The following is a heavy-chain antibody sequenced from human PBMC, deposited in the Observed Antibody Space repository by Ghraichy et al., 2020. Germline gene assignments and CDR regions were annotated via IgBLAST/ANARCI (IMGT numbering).Heavy chain of an antibody. CDR3: TTDKASHTYYYDSSGYLPLDY. V-gene: IGHV3-15*01. CDR2: IKSKTDGGTT. Sequence: GESLNISCAASGFTFSNAWMSWVRQAPGKGLEWVGRIKSKTDGGTTDYAAPVKGRFTISRDDSKNTLYLQMNSLKTEDTAVYYCTTDKASHTYYYDSSGYLPLDYWGQGTLVTVSS. CDR1: GFTFSNAW. J-gene: IGHJ4*02. D-gene: IGHD3-22*01.